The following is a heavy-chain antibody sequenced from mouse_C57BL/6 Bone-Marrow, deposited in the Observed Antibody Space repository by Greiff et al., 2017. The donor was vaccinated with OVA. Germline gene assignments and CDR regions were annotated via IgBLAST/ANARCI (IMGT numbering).Heavy chain of an antibody. CDR3: ARRGVTTGFDY. J-gene: IGHJ2*01. CDR2: INPNNGGT. D-gene: IGHD1-1*01. Sequence: VQLQQSGPELVKPGASVKISCKASGYTFTDYYMNWVKQSHGKSLEWIGDINPNNGGTSYNQKFKGKATLTVDKSSSTAYMELRSLTSEDSAVYYCARRGVTTGFDYWGQGTTLTVSS. CDR1: GYTFTDYY. V-gene: IGHV1-26*01.